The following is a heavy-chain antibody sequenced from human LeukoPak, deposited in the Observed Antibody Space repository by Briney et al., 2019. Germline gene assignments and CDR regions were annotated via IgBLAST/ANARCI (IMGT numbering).Heavy chain of an antibody. J-gene: IGHJ4*02. CDR2: IYYSGNT. Sequence: SETLSLTCTVSGGSISSYYWSWIRQPPGKGLEYIGYIYYSGNTNSNPSLNSRVTISVDTSKNQFSLKLSSVTAADTAVYYCAKTHYDFWSGYSQHINYFDYWGQGTLVTVSS. D-gene: IGHD3-3*01. V-gene: IGHV4-59*08. CDR3: AKTHYDFWSGYSQHINYFDY. CDR1: GGSISSYY.